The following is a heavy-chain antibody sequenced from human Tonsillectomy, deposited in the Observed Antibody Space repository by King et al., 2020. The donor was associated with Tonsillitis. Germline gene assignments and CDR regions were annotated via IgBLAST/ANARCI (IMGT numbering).Heavy chain of an antibody. D-gene: IGHD3-22*01. J-gene: IGHJ4*02. CDR1: GDSISSYY. V-gene: IGHV4-59*01. CDR2: TYYSGST. CDR3: ARSPLVYDSRGYDETYLFDC. Sequence: QLQESGPGLVKPSETLSLTCTVSGDSISSYYWSWIRQPPGKGLEWIGYTYYSGSTHYNPSLKSRVTISVDTSKNQFSLKLSSVTAADTAVCYCARSPLVYDSRGYDETYLFDCWGQGTLVTVSS.